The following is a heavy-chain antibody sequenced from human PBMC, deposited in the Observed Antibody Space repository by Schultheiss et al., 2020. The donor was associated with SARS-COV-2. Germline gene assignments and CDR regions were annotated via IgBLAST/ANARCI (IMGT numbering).Heavy chain of an antibody. Sequence: GGSLRLSCAASGFTFSSYAMSWVRQAPGKGLEWVSAISGSGGSTYYADSVKGRFTISRDNSKNTLYLQMNSLRAEDTAVYYCAKDKPPSYYDFWSGLLGAFDYWGQGTLVTVSS. J-gene: IGHJ4*02. CDR2: ISGSGGST. D-gene: IGHD3-3*01. CDR3: AKDKPPSYYDFWSGLLGAFDY. V-gene: IGHV3-23*01. CDR1: GFTFSSYA.